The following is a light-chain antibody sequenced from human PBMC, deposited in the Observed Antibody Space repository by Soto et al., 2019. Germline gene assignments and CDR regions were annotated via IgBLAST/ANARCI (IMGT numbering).Light chain of an antibody. CDR2: GAS. CDR3: QQYNNWPGV. V-gene: IGKV3-15*01. J-gene: IGKJ4*01. CDR1: HSVSSN. Sequence: EIVMTQSQATLSVSPGERATLSCRASHSVSSNLAWYQQKPGQAPMLLIYGASTRATGIPARFSGSGSWTEFTLTISSLQSADFAVYYCQQYNNWPGVFGGGTKVEIK.